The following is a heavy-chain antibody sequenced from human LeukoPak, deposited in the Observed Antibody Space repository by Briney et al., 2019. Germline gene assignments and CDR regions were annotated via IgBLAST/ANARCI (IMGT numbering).Heavy chain of an antibody. CDR3: AKDRGIRYGSGTYPYYFDY. Sequence: GGSLRLSCAASGFTFSRSWMHWVRQAPGKELVWVSRISSDGSSTTYADSVKGRFTISRDNAKNTLYLQMNSLRAEDTAVYYCAKDRGIRYGSGTYPYYFDYWGQGTLVTVSS. D-gene: IGHD3-10*01. V-gene: IGHV3-74*01. CDR2: ISSDGSST. J-gene: IGHJ4*02. CDR1: GFTFSRSW.